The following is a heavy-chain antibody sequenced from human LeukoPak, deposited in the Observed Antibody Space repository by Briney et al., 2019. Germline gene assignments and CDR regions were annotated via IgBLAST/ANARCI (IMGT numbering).Heavy chain of an antibody. CDR1: GFTFSSYW. J-gene: IGHJ4*02. CDR3: AKVLGAVAGTFDY. D-gene: IGHD6-19*01. V-gene: IGHV3-9*01. CDR2: ISWNSGSI. Sequence: PGGSLRLSCAASGFTFSSYWMSWVRQAPGKGLEWVSGISWNSGSIGYADSVKGRFTISRDNAKNSLYLQMNSLRAEDTALYYCAKVLGAVAGTFDYWGQGILVTVSS.